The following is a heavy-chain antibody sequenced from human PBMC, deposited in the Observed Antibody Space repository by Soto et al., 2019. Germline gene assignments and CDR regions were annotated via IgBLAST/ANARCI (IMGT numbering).Heavy chain of an antibody. V-gene: IGHV4-30-4*01. CDR3: SRDDRIASAGAMDV. D-gene: IGHD2-21*01. Sequence: QVQLQESGPGLGKPSQTLSLTCTVSGGSISSGDYHWSWIRQPPGKVLEWIGAIYYSGSTYYKPSLKCLSRLSVDTSNNQFSLKVNSVTSADKAVYSCSRDDRIASAGAMDVWGQGTTVTVSS. CDR1: GGSISSGDYH. CDR2: IYYSGST. J-gene: IGHJ6*02.